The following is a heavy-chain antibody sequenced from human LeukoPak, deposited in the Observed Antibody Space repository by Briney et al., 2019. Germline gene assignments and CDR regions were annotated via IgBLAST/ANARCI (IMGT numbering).Heavy chain of an antibody. CDR3: ARLGSSSHFDF. Sequence: GGSLRLSCAASGFTFSSYWMHWVRQAPGKGLEWVSYISSSGSTIYYADSVKGRFTISRDNAKASLYLQMNSLRAEDTAVYYCARLGSSSHFDFWGQGTLVTVSS. CDR2: ISSSGSTI. J-gene: IGHJ4*02. D-gene: IGHD6-13*01. CDR1: GFTFSSYW. V-gene: IGHV3-48*04.